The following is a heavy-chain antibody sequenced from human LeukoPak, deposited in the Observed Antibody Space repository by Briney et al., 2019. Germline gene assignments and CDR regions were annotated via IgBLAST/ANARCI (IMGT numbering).Heavy chain of an antibody. J-gene: IGHJ5*02. CDR3: ARNRTTVIPGIGAAGPLNWFDP. V-gene: IGHV4-38-2*01. Sequence: SETLSLTCAVSGYSISSGYSISNGYYWGWIRQPPGKVLEWIGSIYDSGSTYYNPSLKSRVTISVDTAKNQFSLKLGSVTAADTAVYYCARNRTTVIPGIGAAGPLNWFDPWGQGILVTVSS. CDR1: GYSISSGYSISNGYY. D-gene: IGHD6-13*01. CDR2: IYDSGST.